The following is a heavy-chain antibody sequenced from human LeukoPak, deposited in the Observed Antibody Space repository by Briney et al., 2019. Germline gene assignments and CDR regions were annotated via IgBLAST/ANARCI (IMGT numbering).Heavy chain of an antibody. D-gene: IGHD4-17*01. J-gene: IGHJ3*02. CDR2: IYPGDSDT. Sequence: GESLKISCKGSGYSFTSYWIGWVRQMPGKGLEWMGIIYPGDSDTRYSPSFQGQVTISADKSIGTAYLQWSSLKASATAMYYCARLGPTISHMTTAPFDAFDIWGQGTMVTVSS. V-gene: IGHV5-51*01. CDR3: ARLGPTISHMTTAPFDAFDI. CDR1: GYSFTSYW.